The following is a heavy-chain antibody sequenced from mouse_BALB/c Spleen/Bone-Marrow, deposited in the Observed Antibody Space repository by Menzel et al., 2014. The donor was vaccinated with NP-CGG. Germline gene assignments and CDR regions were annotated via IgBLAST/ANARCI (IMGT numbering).Heavy chain of an antibody. D-gene: IGHD1-1*01. V-gene: IGHV1-26*01. CDR3: ARDYGSSYVAY. Sequence: VQLQQSGPELVKPGASVKMSCKASGYTFTDYYMKRVKRSHGKSLEWIGDINPNNGDTFYNQKFKGKATLTVDKSSSTAYMQLNSLTSEDSAVYYCARDYGSSYVAYWGQGTLVTVSA. CDR1: GYTFTDYY. J-gene: IGHJ3*01. CDR2: INPNNGDT.